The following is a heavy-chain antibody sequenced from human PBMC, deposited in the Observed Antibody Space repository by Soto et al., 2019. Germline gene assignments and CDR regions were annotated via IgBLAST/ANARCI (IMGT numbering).Heavy chain of an antibody. Sequence: SETLSLTCTVSGGSISSSTYYWGWIRQPPGKGLEWIASIYNSGSNYYNPSLKSHITISVDTSRNQFSLRLNSVTAADTAVYYCARDSTGWNYYFGSWGQGTLVTVSS. V-gene: IGHV4-39*01. D-gene: IGHD6-19*01. CDR3: ARDSTGWNYYFGS. J-gene: IGHJ4*02. CDR1: GGSISSSTYY. CDR2: IYNSGSN.